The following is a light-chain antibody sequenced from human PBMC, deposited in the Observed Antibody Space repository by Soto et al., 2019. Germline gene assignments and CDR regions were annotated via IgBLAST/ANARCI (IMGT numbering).Light chain of an antibody. V-gene: IGLV2-14*01. CDR3: SSYTGSTTLHYI. CDR1: SSDVGGYNY. J-gene: IGLJ1*01. CDR2: DVS. Sequence: QRRLVYECSSQSFPNPYTGTSSDVGGYNYVSWYQQHPGKAPKLLIYDVSNRPSGASNRFSGSKSGNTASLTISGLQAEDEADYYCSSYTGSTTLHYIFGTGTKVTVL.